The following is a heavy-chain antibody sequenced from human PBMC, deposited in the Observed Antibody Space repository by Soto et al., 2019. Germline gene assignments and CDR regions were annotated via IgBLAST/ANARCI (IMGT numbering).Heavy chain of an antibody. CDR1: GFTFSSYA. CDR2: ISGSGGST. Sequence: EVQLLESGGGLVQPGGSLRHSCAASGFTFSSYAMSWVRQAPGKGLEWVSAISGSGGSTYYADSVKGRFTISRDNSKNTLYLQMNSLRAEDTAVXXXXXXPFYDILTGYPGYFDYWGQGTLVTVSS. J-gene: IGHJ4*02. D-gene: IGHD3-9*01. V-gene: IGHV3-23*01. CDR3: XXXPFYDILTGYPGYFDY.